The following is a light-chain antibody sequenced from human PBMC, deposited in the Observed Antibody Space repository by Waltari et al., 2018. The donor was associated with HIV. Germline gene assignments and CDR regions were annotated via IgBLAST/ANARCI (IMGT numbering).Light chain of an antibody. CDR1: SSNIGSYY. CDR2: SNN. V-gene: IGLV1-47*01. Sequence: QSVLTQPPSASGTPGQRVTISCSGSSSNIGSYYVYWYQQLPGTAPKLLIYSNNQRPSGVPDRFSGSKSGTSASLANSGLRSEDEADYYCAAWTDSLSGVVFGGGTKLSVL. J-gene: IGLJ2*01. CDR3: AAWTDSLSGVV.